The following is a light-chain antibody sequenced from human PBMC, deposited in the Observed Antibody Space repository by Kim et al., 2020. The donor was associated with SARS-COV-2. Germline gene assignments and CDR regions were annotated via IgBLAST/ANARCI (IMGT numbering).Light chain of an antibody. J-gene: IGLJ3*02. V-gene: IGLV7-46*01. CDR2: HTS. Sequence: PGVTFTLTCGTSTGAVTSWHYPDWFQHKPGQAPRTLIYHTSNTHSWTPARFSGSLLGGKAALSLSGAQPEDEAEYYCLLSYSDTRVFGVGTQRTVL. CDR3: LLSYSDTRV. CDR1: TGAVTSWHY.